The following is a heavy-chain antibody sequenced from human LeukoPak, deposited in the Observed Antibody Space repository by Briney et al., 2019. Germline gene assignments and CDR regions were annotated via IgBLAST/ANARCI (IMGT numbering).Heavy chain of an antibody. CDR2: ISWNSGSI. CDR3: AKGTMVRGVISGFDY. CDR1: GFTFDDYA. D-gene: IGHD3-10*01. J-gene: IGHJ4*02. V-gene: IGHV3-9*03. Sequence: GGSLRLSCAASGFTFDDYAMHWVRQAPGKGLEWVSGISWNSGSIVYADSVKGRFTVSRDNAKNSLYLQMNSLRAEDMALYYCAKGTMVRGVISGFDYWGQGTLVTVSS.